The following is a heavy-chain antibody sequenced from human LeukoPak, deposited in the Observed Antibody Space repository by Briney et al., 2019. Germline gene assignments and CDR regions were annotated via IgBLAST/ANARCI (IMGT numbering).Heavy chain of an antibody. CDR2: TNSDGGGA. Sequence: SGGSLRLSCAASGLTFGNNWMHWVRQGPGKGLVWISRTNSDGGGAIYADSVKGRFTVSRDNAKNTLYLQMNSLRAEDTAVYYCARDVPHNWFDTWGQGTLVTVSS. V-gene: IGHV3-74*01. CDR1: GLTFGNNW. J-gene: IGHJ5*02. CDR3: ARDVPHNWFDT.